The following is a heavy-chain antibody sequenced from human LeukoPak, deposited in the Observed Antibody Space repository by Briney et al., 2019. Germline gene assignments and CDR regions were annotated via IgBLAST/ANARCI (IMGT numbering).Heavy chain of an antibody. J-gene: IGHJ3*02. CDR2: IYTSGST. D-gene: IGHD6-13*01. CDR1: GGSISSGSYY. CDR3: ARDQQGGAFDI. Sequence: PSETLSLTCTVSGGSISSGSYYWSWVRQPAGKGLEWIGRIYTSGSTNYNPSLKSRVTISVDTSKNQFSLKLSSVTAADTAVYYCARDQQGGAFDIWGQGTMVTVSS. V-gene: IGHV4-61*02.